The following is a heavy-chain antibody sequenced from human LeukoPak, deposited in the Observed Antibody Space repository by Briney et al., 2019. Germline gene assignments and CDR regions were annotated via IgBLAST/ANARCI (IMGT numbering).Heavy chain of an antibody. CDR1: GFTFSSYW. CDR2: IKQDGSEK. CDR3: ASGNTWWELLEGGPFDY. J-gene: IGHJ4*02. V-gene: IGHV3-7*03. D-gene: IGHD1-26*01. Sequence: PGGSLRLSCAASGFTFSSYWMSWVRQAPGKGLEGVANIKQDGSEKYYVDSVKGRFTVSRDNSKNTLYLQMNSLRAEDTAVYYCASGNTWWELLEGGPFDYWGQGTLVTVSS.